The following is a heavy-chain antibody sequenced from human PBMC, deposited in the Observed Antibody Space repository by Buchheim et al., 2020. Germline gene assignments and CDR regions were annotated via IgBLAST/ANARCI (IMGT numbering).Heavy chain of an antibody. V-gene: IGHV2-5*02. CDR3: AHTDQYYYDSSGYYGGGFDY. CDR1: GFSLSTSGVG. D-gene: IGHD3-22*01. Sequence: QITLKESGPTPVKPTQTLTLTCTFSGFSLSTSGVGVGWIRQPPGKALEWLALIYWDDDKRYSPSLKSRLTITKDTSKNQVVLTMTSMYPVETATYYCAHTDQYYYDSSGYYGGGFDYWGQGTL. J-gene: IGHJ4*02. CDR2: IYWDDDK.